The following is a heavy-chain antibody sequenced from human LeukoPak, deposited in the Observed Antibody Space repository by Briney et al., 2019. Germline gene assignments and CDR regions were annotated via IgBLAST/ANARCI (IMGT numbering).Heavy chain of an antibody. CDR2: INSDGSLT. CDR1: GFTISSFW. V-gene: IGHV3-74*03. J-gene: IGHJ4*02. Sequence: PGGSLRLSCGASGFTISSFWMHWVRQAPGKGLVWVSRINSDGSLTMYADSVKGRFTISRDNAKNTLYLRMKSLRAEDTAVYYCARDFDWGSGHWGQGTLVTVSS. CDR3: ARDFDWGSGH. D-gene: IGHD7-27*01.